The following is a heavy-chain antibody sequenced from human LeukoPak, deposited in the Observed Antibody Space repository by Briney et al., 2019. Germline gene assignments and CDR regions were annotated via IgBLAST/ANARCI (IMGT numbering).Heavy chain of an antibody. CDR3: ARDAISGEGGVDY. CDR2: INPSGGST. V-gene: IGHV1-46*01. Sequence: ASVKVSCKASGYTFISYDINWVRQATGQGLEWMGIINPSGGSTSYAQKFQGRVTMTRDMSTSTVYMELSSLRSEDTAVYYCARDAISGEGGVDYWGRGTLVTVSS. D-gene: IGHD1-26*01. CDR1: GYTFISYD. J-gene: IGHJ4*02.